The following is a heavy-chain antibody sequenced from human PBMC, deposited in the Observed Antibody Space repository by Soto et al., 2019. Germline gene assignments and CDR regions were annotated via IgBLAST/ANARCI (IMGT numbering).Heavy chain of an antibody. CDR2: IKSKADGGTT. CDR1: GFSFRNAW. Sequence: EVQLVESGGGLVKPGESLRLSCAASGFSFRNAWMNWVRQAPGRGLEWVGRIKSKADGGTTDYAAPVRDRFIISRDDSKNTLYLQVNILEIEATVVYYCTLAYDEGSENYYFQYWGQATLVAVSS. J-gene: IGHJ1*01. V-gene: IGHV3-15*07. CDR3: TLAYDEGSENYYFQY. D-gene: IGHD2-8*01.